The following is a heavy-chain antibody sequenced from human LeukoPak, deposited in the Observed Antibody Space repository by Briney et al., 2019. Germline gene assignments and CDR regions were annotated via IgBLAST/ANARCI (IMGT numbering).Heavy chain of an antibody. CDR1: GVTFSTYA. CDR3: AKDRNAWPTNFDS. CDR2: ISISCGTT. D-gene: IGHD5-24*01. V-gene: IGHV3-23*01. Sequence: AGSLRLSCAASGVTFSTYAVNWGRQGPGKGQELVSAISISCGTTYYADSVKGRFIISSANSKNTLYLRMNSLRAEDTAIYYCAKDRNAWPTNFDSWGQGTLVTVSA. J-gene: IGHJ4*02.